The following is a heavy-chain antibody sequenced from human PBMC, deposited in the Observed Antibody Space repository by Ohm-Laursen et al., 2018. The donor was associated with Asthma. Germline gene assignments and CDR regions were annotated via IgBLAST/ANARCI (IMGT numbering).Heavy chain of an antibody. CDR1: GFPFSLYA. D-gene: IGHD1-26*01. V-gene: IGHV3-48*01. CDR3: AREWGGMDV. CDR2: ISSDITTI. Sequence: SLRLSCSASGFPFSLYAMDWVRQAPGKGREWLSYISSDITTIYYADSVKGRLTISRDNAKNSLYLQMSNLRAEDTAVYYCAREWGGMDVWGPGTTVTVSS. J-gene: IGHJ6*02.